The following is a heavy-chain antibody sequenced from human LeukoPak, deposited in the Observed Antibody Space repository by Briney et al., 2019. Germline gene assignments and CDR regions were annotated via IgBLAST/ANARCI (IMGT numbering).Heavy chain of an antibody. CDR1: GFSFSNAW. CDR3: THYTVTTSFDY. V-gene: IGHV3-15*07. CDR2: IKSKTDGGTT. J-gene: IGHJ4*02. D-gene: IGHD4-11*01. Sequence: GGSLRLSCAASGFSFSNAWMNWVRQAPGKGLEWVGRIKSKTDGGTTDYAAPVKGRFTISRDDSKNTLFLQMNSLKTEDTAVYYCTHYTVTTSFDYWGQGTLVTVSS.